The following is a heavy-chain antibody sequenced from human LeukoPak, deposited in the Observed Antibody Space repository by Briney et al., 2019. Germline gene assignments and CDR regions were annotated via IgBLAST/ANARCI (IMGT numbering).Heavy chain of an antibody. CDR1: GFTFSSYA. Sequence: GGSLRLSCAVSGFTFSSYAMSWVRQAPGKGLEWVAVISYDGSNKYYADSVKGRFTISRDNSKNTLYLQMNSLRAEDTAVYYCARDLEMATITCFDYWGQGTLVTVSS. J-gene: IGHJ4*02. CDR3: ARDLEMATITCFDY. V-gene: IGHV3-30*04. D-gene: IGHD5-24*01. CDR2: ISYDGSNK.